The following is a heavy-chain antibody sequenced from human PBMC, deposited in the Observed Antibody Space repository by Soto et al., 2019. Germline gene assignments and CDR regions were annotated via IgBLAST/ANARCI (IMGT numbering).Heavy chain of an antibody. CDR1: GGSISSGGYY. CDR2: IYYSGST. J-gene: IGHJ3*02. D-gene: IGHD2-8*02. CDR3: ARGVLDSSRTAFEI. Sequence: SETLSLTCTVSGGSISSGGYYWTWIRQHPGKGLEWIGYIYYSGSTYYNPSLKSRVTISVDTSKNQFSLKLSSVTAADTAVYYCARGVLDSSRTAFEIWGQGTRVT. V-gene: IGHV4-31*03.